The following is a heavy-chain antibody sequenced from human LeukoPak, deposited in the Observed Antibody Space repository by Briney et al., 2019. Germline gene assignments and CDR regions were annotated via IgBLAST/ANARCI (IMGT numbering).Heavy chain of an antibody. CDR2: ISYDGSNK. CDR3: AKTGDPPWTTGYGMDV. D-gene: IGHD4-17*01. Sequence: PGGSLRLSCAASGFTFSSYGMPWVRQAPGKGLEWVAVISYDGSNKYYADSVKGRFTISRDNSKNTLYLQMNSLRAEDTAVYYCAKTGDPPWTTGYGMDVWGQGTTVTVSS. J-gene: IGHJ6*02. V-gene: IGHV3-30*18. CDR1: GFTFSSYG.